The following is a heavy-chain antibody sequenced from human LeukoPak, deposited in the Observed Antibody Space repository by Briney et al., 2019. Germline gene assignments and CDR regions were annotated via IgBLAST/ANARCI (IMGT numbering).Heavy chain of an antibody. CDR1: GFTFSSYG. Sequence: PGRSLRLSCAASGFTFSSYGMHWVRQAPGKGREWVAVISYDGSNKYYADSVRGRFTISRDNSKNTLYLQMNSLRAEDTDVYYCAKDWQQLAFDYWGQGTLVTVSS. J-gene: IGHJ4*02. V-gene: IGHV3-30*18. CDR2: ISYDGSNK. CDR3: AKDWQQLAFDY. D-gene: IGHD6-13*01.